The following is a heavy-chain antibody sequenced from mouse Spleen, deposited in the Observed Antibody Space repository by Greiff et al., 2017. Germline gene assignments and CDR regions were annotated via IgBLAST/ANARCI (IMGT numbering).Heavy chain of an antibody. CDR3: ARHRGNYQGWFAY. J-gene: IGHJ3*01. Sequence: EVKVVESGGGLVKPGGSLKLSCAASGFTFSSYAMSWVRQTPEKRLEWVAAINSNGGSTYYPDTVKDRFTISRDNAKNTLYLQMSSLRSEDTALDDCARHRGNYQGWFAYWGQGTLVTVSA. D-gene: IGHD2-1*01. CDR2: INSNGGST. CDR1: GFTFSSYA. V-gene: IGHV5-6-2*01.